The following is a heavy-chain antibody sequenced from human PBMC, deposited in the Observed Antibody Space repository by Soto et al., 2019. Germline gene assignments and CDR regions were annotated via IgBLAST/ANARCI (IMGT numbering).Heavy chain of an antibody. CDR1: GGPISSGGYY. V-gene: IGHV4-31*03. J-gene: IGHJ3*02. Sequence: PSETLSLTCTVSGGPISSGGYYWSWIRQHPGKGLEWIGYIYYSGSTYYNPSLKSRVTISVDTSKNQFSLKLSSVTAADTAVYYCARDAAVWSGYSRDAFDIWGQGTMVTVSS. CDR3: ARDAAVWSGYSRDAFDI. D-gene: IGHD3-3*01. CDR2: IYYSGST.